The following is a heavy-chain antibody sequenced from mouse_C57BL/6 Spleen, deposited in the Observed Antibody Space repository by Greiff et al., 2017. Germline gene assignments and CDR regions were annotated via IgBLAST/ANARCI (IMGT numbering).Heavy chain of an antibody. CDR3: ARGYYCSSGFAY. CDR2: IRYSGST. CDR1: GYSITSGYD. V-gene: IGHV3-1*01. D-gene: IGHD1-1*01. Sequence: EVKLVESGPGMVKPSQSLSLTCTVTGYSITSGYDWHWIRHFPGNKLEWMGYIRYSGSTNYNPSLKSRISITHDTSKNHFFLKLNSVTTEDTATYYCARGYYCSSGFAYWGQGTLVTVSA. J-gene: IGHJ3*01.